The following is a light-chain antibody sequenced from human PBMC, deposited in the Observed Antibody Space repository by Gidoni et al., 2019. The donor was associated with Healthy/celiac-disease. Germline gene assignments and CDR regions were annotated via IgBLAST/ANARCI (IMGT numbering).Light chain of an antibody. Sequence: EIVLTQSPGTLSLSPGERATLSCRASQSVSSSYLAWYQQKPGQAPRLLIYGASSGSGTDFTLTISRLEPEDFAVYYCQQYGSSPPLTFXGXTKVEIK. CDR1: QSVSSSY. V-gene: IGKV3-20*01. J-gene: IGKJ4*01. CDR2: GAS. CDR3: QQYGSSPPLT.